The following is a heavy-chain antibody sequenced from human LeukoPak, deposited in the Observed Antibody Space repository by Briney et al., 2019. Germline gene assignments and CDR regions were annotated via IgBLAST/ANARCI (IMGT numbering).Heavy chain of an antibody. V-gene: IGHV3-23*01. CDR3: AKARSVVVAATDY. D-gene: IGHD2-15*01. CDR2: ISGSGGST. CDR1: GFTFRSYD. Sequence: GGSLSLFCAPSGFTFRSYDMSWVRQAPGKGQEWVSAISGSGGSTYYADSVKGRFTISRDNSKNTLYLQMNSLRAEDTAVYNCAKARSVVVAATDYWGQGTLVSVSS. J-gene: IGHJ4*02.